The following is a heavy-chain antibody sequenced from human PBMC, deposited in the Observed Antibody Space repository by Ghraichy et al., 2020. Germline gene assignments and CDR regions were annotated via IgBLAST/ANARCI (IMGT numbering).Heavy chain of an antibody. CDR2: ISGSGYST. Sequence: GGSLRLSCTASGFTFSRNAMSWVRQAPGKGLEWVSAISGSGYSTYYADSVKGRFTISRDNSKNTLYLQMNSLRAEDTAVYYCAKDPNILSLSFGMDVWGPGTTVVVSS. CDR1: GFTFSRNA. D-gene: IGHD3-16*01. V-gene: IGHV3-23*01. CDR3: AKDPNILSLSFGMDV. J-gene: IGHJ6*02.